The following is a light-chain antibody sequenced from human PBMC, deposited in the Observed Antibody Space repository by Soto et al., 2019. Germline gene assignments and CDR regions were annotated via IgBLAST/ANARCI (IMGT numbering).Light chain of an antibody. J-gene: IGKJ1*01. V-gene: IGKV1-17*01. Sequence: QMTQSPSSLSASVGEKIRLTCRASRDVGSDVSWYQQKPGQAPKLLIYAASNLYTGVPSRFSGSRSGTEFTLTISRLQPDDVATYYCLQYSSHSWTFGQGTKVDIK. CDR3: LQYSSHSWT. CDR2: AAS. CDR1: RDVGSD.